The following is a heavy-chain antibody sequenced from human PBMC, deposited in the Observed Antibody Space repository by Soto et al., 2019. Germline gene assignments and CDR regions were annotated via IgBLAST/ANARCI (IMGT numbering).Heavy chain of an antibody. V-gene: IGHV1-69*06. CDR1: GGTFSSYA. D-gene: IGHD2-2*01. Sequence: GASVKVSCKASGGTFSSYAISWVRQAPGQGLEWMGGIIPIFGTANYAQKFQGRVTITADKSTSTAYMELSSLRSEDTAVYYCARGGAGYCSSTSCHRGYYYYGMDVWGQGTTVTVSS. CDR3: ARGGAGYCSSTSCHRGYYYYGMDV. CDR2: IIPIFGTA. J-gene: IGHJ6*02.